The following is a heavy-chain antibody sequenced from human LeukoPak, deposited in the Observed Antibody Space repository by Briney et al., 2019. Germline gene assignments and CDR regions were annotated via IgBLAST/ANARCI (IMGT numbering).Heavy chain of an antibody. CDR3: ARVRYNWNQNSGFDY. V-gene: IGHV1-2*06. CDR2: INPNSGGT. Sequence: RASVKVSCKASGYTFTGYYMHWVRQAPGQGLEWMGRINPNSGGTNYAQKFQGRVTMTRDTSISTAYMELSRLRSDDTAVYYCARVRYNWNQNSGFDYWGQGTLVTVSS. J-gene: IGHJ4*02. D-gene: IGHD1-20*01. CDR1: GYTFTGYY.